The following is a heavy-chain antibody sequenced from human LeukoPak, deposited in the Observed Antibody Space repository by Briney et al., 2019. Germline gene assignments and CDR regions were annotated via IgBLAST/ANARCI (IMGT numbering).Heavy chain of an antibody. D-gene: IGHD1-26*01. J-gene: IGHJ4*02. V-gene: IGHV1-3*01. CDR1: GYTFNSYA. CDR3: AREPVGAFPYDY. CDR2: INAGNGNT. Sequence: AASVKVSCKASGYTFNSYAMHWVRQAPGQRLEWMGWINAGNGNTKYSQKFQGRVTITRDTSASTAYMELSSLRSEDTAVYYCAREPVGAFPYDYWGQGTLVTVSS.